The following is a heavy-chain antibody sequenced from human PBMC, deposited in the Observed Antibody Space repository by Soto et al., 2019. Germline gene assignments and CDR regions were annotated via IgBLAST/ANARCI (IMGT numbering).Heavy chain of an antibody. Sequence: PSETLSLTCTFSVGSISSGGYYCSWIRQHPWKGLEWIGYIYYSGSTYYNPSLKSRVTISVDTSKNQFSLKLSSVTAADTAVYYCARGGYCSSTSCYNGGLEVWGQGTTVSVSS. D-gene: IGHD2-2*02. V-gene: IGHV4-31*03. CDR1: VGSISSGGYY. CDR3: ARGGYCSSTSCYNGGLEV. J-gene: IGHJ6*01. CDR2: IYYSGST.